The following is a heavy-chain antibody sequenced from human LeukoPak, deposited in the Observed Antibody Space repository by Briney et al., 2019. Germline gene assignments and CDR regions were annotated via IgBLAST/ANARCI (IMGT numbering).Heavy chain of an antibody. D-gene: IGHD6-13*01. V-gene: IGHV4-39*01. CDR1: GDSITSGTYY. CDR3: ARHARGIAAAGTRPCDY. J-gene: IGHJ4*02. Sequence: SETLSLICTVCGDSITSGTYYWCGIRQPPGKGLEGIGSIYYNGNTYYNPSLKGRVTISVDTSKNQFPLKLSSVTAADTAVYYCARHARGIAAAGTRPCDYWGQGTLVTVSS. CDR2: IYYNGNT.